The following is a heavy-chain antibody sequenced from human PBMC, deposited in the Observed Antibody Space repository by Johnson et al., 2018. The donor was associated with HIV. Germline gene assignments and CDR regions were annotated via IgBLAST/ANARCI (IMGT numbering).Heavy chain of an antibody. CDR2: INWNGAST. J-gene: IGHJ3*02. CDR1: GFTFDDYG. Sequence: VQLVESGGGVVRPGGSLRLSCAASGFTFDDYGMSWVRQAPGKGLEWVSGINWNGASTGYADSVKGRFTISRDNAQNSLYLQMNSLRAEDTAVYYCAKAQGNHIVLVIAIQSAFDIWGQGTMVTVSS. D-gene: IGHD2-21*01. CDR3: AKAQGNHIVLVIAIQSAFDI. V-gene: IGHV3-20*04.